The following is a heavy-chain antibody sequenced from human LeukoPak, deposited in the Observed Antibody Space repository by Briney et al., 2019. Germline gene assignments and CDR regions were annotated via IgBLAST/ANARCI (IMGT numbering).Heavy chain of an antibody. J-gene: IGHJ4*02. Sequence: PGGSLRLSCAASGFTFSSYAMHWVRQAPGKGLEWVAVISYDGSNKYYADSVKGRFTISRDNSKNTLYLQMNSLRAEDTAVYYCARRTTGDDYWGQGTLVTVSS. CDR3: ARRTTGDDY. D-gene: IGHD4-17*01. V-gene: IGHV3-30-3*01. CDR2: ISYDGSNK. CDR1: GFTFSSYA.